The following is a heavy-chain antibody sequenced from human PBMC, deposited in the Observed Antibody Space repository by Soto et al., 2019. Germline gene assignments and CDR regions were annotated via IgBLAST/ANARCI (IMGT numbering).Heavy chain of an antibody. V-gene: IGHV4-4*02. CDR2: IYHSGST. CDR1: GGSIRSSNW. Sequence: ASETLSPTCAVSGGSIRSSNWWGWVRQPPGKGLEWIGEIYHSGSTNYNPSLKSRVTISIDKSKNQFSLKLSSVTAADTAVYYCARVSGSYYYGMDVWGQGTTVTVSS. J-gene: IGHJ6*02. CDR3: ARVSGSYYYGMDV. D-gene: IGHD1-26*01.